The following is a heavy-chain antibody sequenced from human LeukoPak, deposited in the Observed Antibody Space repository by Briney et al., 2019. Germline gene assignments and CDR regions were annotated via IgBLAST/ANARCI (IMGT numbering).Heavy chain of an antibody. Sequence: GGSLRLSCAASGFSFSGYGMHWVRQVPGKGLEWVAFIRYDGITKFYIDSMKGRFAISRDNSKNTLSLQMNSLRTEDTAVYYCAALHTGTFVDYWGQGTLVTVSS. CDR3: AALHTGTFVDY. D-gene: IGHD4-17*01. J-gene: IGHJ4*02. CDR1: GFSFSGYG. CDR2: IRYDGITK. V-gene: IGHV3-30*02.